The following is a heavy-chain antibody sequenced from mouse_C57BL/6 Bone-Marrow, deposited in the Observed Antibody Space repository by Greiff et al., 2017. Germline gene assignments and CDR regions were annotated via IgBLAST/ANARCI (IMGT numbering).Heavy chain of an antibody. CDR1: GFTFSSYT. CDR3: ARRRHGSSFDY. V-gene: IGHV5-9*01. D-gene: IGHD1-1*01. CDR2: ISGGGGNT. Sequence: EVMLVESGGGLVKPGGSLKLSCAASGFTFSSYTMSWVRQTPEKRLEWVATISGGGGNTYYPDSVKGRFTISRDNAKNTLYLLMSSLRSEDTALYYCARRRHGSSFDYWGQGTTLTVSS. J-gene: IGHJ2*01.